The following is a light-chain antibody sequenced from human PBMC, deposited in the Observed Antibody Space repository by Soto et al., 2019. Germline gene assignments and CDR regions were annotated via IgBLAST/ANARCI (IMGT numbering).Light chain of an antibody. CDR3: QQATSFPWP. J-gene: IGKJ1*01. V-gene: IGKV1-12*01. Sequence: DIQTTPTSSSVSSPVGARVTITCRASQGISSWLAWYQQKPGKAPKLLIYAASSLQSGVPSRFSGSGSGTDFTLTISSLQPEDFAPYYCQQATSFPWPFGQGAKVDI. CDR2: AAS. CDR1: QGISSW.